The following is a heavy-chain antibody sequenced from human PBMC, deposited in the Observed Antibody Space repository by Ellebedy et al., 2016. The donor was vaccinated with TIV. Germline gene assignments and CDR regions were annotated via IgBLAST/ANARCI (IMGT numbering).Heavy chain of an antibody. V-gene: IGHV1-46*01. CDR1: GYTFTRYY. Sequence: ASVKVSCKASGYTFTRYYIHWVRQAPGQGLEWMGIINPSDGTTAYAQKFQGRLTMTSDTSSRTVYMELSSLKSEDTAVYYCARDHESGCSYFDFWGQGTLVTVSS. CDR2: INPSDGTT. D-gene: IGHD6-19*01. CDR3: ARDHESGCSYFDF. J-gene: IGHJ4*02.